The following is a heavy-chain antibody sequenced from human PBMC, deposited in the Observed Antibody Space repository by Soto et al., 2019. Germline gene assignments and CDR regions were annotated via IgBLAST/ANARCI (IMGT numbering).Heavy chain of an antibody. D-gene: IGHD6-19*01. Sequence: SETLSLTCTVSGGSISSGAYYWSWIRQHPGKGLEWIVYIYYSGSTYYNPSLKSRVTISVDTSKNQFSLKLSSVTAADTAVYYCARGPQIAVAGTYNSGFDYWGQGTLVTVSS. J-gene: IGHJ4*02. V-gene: IGHV4-31*03. CDR2: IYYSGST. CDR1: GGSISSGAYY. CDR3: ARGPQIAVAGTYNSGFDY.